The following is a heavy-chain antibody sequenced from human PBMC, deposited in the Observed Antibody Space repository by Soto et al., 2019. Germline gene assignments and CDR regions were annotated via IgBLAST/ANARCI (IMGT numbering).Heavy chain of an antibody. Sequence: PGGSLRLSCAASGFTFSSYGMHWVRQAPGKGLEWVAVISYDGSNKYYADSVKGRFTISRDNSKNTLYLQMNSLRAEDTAVYYCANRRDVWSGYYFGGYYYGMDVWGQGTTVTVSS. CDR1: GFTFSSYG. V-gene: IGHV3-30*18. J-gene: IGHJ6*02. CDR2: ISYDGSNK. D-gene: IGHD3-3*01. CDR3: ANRRDVWSGYYFGGYYYGMDV.